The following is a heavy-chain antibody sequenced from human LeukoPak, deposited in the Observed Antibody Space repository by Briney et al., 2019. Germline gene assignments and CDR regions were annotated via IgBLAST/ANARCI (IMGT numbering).Heavy chain of an antibody. CDR1: GGTFSSYA. CDR3: ARGYCSGGSCYDFDY. CDR2: IIPIFGTA. Sequence: GASVKVSCKASGGTFSSYAISWVRQAPGQGLEWMGGIIPIFGTANYAQKFQGRVTITADKSTSTAYMELSRLRSDDTAVYYCARGYCSGGSCYDFDYWGQGTLVTVSS. D-gene: IGHD2-15*01. V-gene: IGHV1-69*06. J-gene: IGHJ4*02.